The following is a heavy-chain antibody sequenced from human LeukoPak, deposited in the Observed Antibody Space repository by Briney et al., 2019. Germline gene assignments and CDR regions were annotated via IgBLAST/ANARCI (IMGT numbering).Heavy chain of an antibody. V-gene: IGHV4-39*01. CDR3: TRRSYGSSLVY. CDR1: GGSISSGNCS. J-gene: IGHJ4*02. Sequence: SETLSVTCSVSGGSISSGNCSWGWIRQPPGKGLEWIGNIYYSGNTYYNSSLKSRVTIFVDMSKNQLSLKLTSVTAADTAVYYCTRRSYGSSLVYWSKATLLTVSS. CDR2: IYYSGNT. D-gene: IGHD6-13*01.